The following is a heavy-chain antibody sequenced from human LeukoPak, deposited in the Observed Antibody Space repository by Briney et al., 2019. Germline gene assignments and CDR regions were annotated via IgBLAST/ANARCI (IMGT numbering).Heavy chain of an antibody. Sequence: PGGSLRLSCAASGFTFDDYAMHWVRQAPGKGLEWVSGISWNSGSIGYADSVKGRFTISRDNAKNSLYLQMNSLRAEDTALYYCAKDPRSYCGGDCSHWYFDLWGRGTLVTVSS. D-gene: IGHD2-21*02. CDR2: ISWNSGSI. CDR1: GFTFDDYA. J-gene: IGHJ2*01. CDR3: AKDPRSYCGGDCSHWYFDL. V-gene: IGHV3-9*01.